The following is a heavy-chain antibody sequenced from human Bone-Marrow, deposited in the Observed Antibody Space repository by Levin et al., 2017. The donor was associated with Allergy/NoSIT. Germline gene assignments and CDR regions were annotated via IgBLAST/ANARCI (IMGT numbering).Heavy chain of an antibody. D-gene: IGHD6-19*01. CDR2: IYVSGST. V-gene: IGHV4-61*02. Sequence: SETLSLICTVSGDSIRTGNYYWNWIRQPAGKGLEWIGRIYVSGSTDYNPSLMSRVAISIDTSKNQFSLQLSSVTAADTAMYYCARDQGSGWYFEYFQHWGQGALVTVS. J-gene: IGHJ1*01. CDR1: GDSIRTGNYY. CDR3: ARDQGSGWYFEYFQH.